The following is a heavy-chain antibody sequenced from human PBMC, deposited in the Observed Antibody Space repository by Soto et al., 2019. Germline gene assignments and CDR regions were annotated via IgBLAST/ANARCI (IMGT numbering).Heavy chain of an antibody. J-gene: IGHJ5*02. V-gene: IGHV4-59*01. CDR2: IYYSGST. Sequence: PSETLSLTCTVSGGSISSYYWSWIRQPPGKGLEWIGYIYYSGSTNYNPSLKSRVTISGDTSKNQFSLKLSSVTAADTAVYYCARLAAAESRWFDPWGQGTLVTVSS. D-gene: IGHD6-13*01. CDR3: ARLAAAESRWFDP. CDR1: GGSISSYY.